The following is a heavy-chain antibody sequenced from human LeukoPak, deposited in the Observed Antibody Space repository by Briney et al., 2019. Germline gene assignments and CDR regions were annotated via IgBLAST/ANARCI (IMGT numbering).Heavy chain of an antibody. CDR2: ISWNSGSM. V-gene: IGHV3-9*01. J-gene: IGHJ3*02. CDR3: AKARVPAAYNDAFDI. D-gene: IGHD2-2*01. Sequence: GGSLRLSCAASGFTFDDYAMHWVRQAPGKGLEWVSGISWNSGSMGYADSVKGRFTISRDNAKNSLYLQMNSLRAEDTALYYCAKARVPAAYNDAFDIWGQGTMVTVSS. CDR1: GFTFDDYA.